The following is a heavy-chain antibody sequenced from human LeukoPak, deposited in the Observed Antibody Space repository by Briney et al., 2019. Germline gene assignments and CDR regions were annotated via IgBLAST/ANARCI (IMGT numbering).Heavy chain of an antibody. Sequence: GGSLRLSCATSGFTFSSYEMNWVRQAPGKGLEWVGRIKSKTDGGTTDYAAPVKGRFTISRDDSKNTLYLQMNSLKAEDTAVYYCTTEMRWELLLDYWGQGTLVTVSS. J-gene: IGHJ4*02. CDR3: TTEMRWELLLDY. D-gene: IGHD1-26*01. V-gene: IGHV3-15*01. CDR2: IKSKTDGGTT. CDR1: GFTFSSYE.